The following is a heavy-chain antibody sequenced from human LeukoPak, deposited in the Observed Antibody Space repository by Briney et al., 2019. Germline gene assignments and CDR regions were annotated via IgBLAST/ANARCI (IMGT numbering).Heavy chain of an antibody. J-gene: IGHJ4*02. CDR1: GGSISSGDYY. D-gene: IGHD1-26*01. CDR3: ARERSGSYPFDY. Sequence: SETLSLTCTVSGGSISSGDYYWSWIRQPPGNGLEWIGYIYYNGNTYYNPSLKSRVTMSLDTSKNQIFLKLSSVTAADTAVYYCARERSGSYPFDYWGQGTLVTVSS. V-gene: IGHV4-30-4*08. CDR2: IYYNGNT.